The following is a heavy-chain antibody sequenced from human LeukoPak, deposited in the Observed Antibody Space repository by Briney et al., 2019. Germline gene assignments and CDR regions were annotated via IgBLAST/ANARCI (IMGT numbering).Heavy chain of an antibody. CDR1: GGSISSGGYY. CDR2: IYYSGST. J-gene: IGHJ4*02. D-gene: IGHD3-22*01. V-gene: IGHV4-31*03. Sequence: SEKLSLTCTVSGGSISSGGYYWSWIRQHPGKGLEWIGYIYYSGSTYYNPSLKSRVTISVDTSKNQFSLKLSSVTAADTAVYYCARAYYDPCFDYWGQGTLVTVSS. CDR3: ARAYYDPCFDY.